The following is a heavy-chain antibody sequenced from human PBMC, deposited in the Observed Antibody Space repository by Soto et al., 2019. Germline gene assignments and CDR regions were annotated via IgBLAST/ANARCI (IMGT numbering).Heavy chain of an antibody. D-gene: IGHD1-1*01. CDR1: GFTFSDFY. Sequence: QVQLVESGGGLVKPGGSLRLSCAASGFTFSDFYMSWIRQAPGKGLEWISYISSGSTNIFYADSVKGRFTVSRDNAKNSGYLQKGSLRAGDTAVYYCARDRNGAGSDYWGQGTLVTVSS. CDR3: ARDRNGAGSDY. J-gene: IGHJ4*02. V-gene: IGHV3-11*01. CDR2: ISSGSTNI.